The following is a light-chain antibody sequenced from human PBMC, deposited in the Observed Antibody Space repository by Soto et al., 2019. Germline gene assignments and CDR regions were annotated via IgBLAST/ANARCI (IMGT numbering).Light chain of an antibody. CDR3: QQRSNWPLT. CDR1: QSVSSN. V-gene: IGKV3-11*01. CDR2: DAS. J-gene: IGKJ4*01. Sequence: ETVMTQSPATLSVSPGERATLSCRASQSVSSNLAWYQQKPGQPPRLLIYDASNKATGIPARFSGSGSGTDFTLTINSLEPEDFAVYYCQQRSNWPLTFGGGTKVDIK.